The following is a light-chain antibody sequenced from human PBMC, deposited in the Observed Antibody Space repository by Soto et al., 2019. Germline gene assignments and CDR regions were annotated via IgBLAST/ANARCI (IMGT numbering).Light chain of an antibody. Sequence: IQLSHSPSSLSSSVGDSVTITCRASQSSTTWFAWYQQRPGKAPKLLNYHASNLQSGVQSRFSGSGSGTEFTLTISSLQPDDFATYYCQQYNSYSFGQGTKVDIK. CDR3: QQYNSYS. V-gene: IGKV1-5*01. CDR1: QSSTTW. J-gene: IGKJ1*01. CDR2: HAS.